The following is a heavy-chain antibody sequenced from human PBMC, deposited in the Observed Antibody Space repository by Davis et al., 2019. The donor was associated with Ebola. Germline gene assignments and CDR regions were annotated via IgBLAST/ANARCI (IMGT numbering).Heavy chain of an antibody. CDR1: GGSISSYY. J-gene: IGHJ4*02. V-gene: IGHV4-34*01. Sequence: PSETLSLTCTVSGGSISSYYWSWIRQPPGKGLEWIGEINHSGSTNYNPSLKSRVTISVDTSKNQFSLKLSSVTAADTAVYYCARGGIVVVPLDYWGQGTLVTVSS. D-gene: IGHD2-2*01. CDR2: INHSGST. CDR3: ARGGIVVVPLDY.